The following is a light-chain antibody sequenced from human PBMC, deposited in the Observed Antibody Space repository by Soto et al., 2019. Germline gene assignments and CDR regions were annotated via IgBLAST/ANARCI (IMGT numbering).Light chain of an antibody. V-gene: IGKV3-20*01. CDR2: DAS. CDR1: QSISSFY. CDR3: QQYGGSPRT. Sequence: EIVLTQSPVTLSLSPGESATLSCRASQSISSFYLAWYQQTPGQAPRLLIYDASSRAAGIPDRFSGGGSGTDFTLTISRLEPEDFGVYYCQQYGGSPRTFGQGTKVDIK. J-gene: IGKJ1*01.